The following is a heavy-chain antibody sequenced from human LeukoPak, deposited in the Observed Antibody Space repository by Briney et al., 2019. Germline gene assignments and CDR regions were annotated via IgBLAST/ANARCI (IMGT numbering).Heavy chain of an antibody. CDR2: VYYSGSS. CDR1: GGSISSSGYY. CDR3: ARDPSGYSYDDAFDI. D-gene: IGHD5-18*01. J-gene: IGHJ3*02. Sequence: PSETLSLTCTVSGGSISSSGYYWGWIRQPPGKGLEWIGSVYYSGSSFYSPSLKSRVTISVDMSKNQFSLRLNSVTAADTAVYYCARDPSGYSYDDAFDIWGQGTMVTVSS. V-gene: IGHV4-39*07.